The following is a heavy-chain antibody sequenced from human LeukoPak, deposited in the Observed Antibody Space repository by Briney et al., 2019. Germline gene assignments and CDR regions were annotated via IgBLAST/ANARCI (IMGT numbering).Heavy chain of an antibody. CDR3: AKTGSRGGTFRPSYYYYYMDV. V-gene: IGHV3-30*02. CDR1: GFTFSSFG. J-gene: IGHJ6*03. CDR2: IWYDGSKK. D-gene: IGHD3-9*01. Sequence: GGSLRLSCAASGFTFSSFGMHWVRQAPGKGLEWVAFIWYDGSKKYYADSVKGRFTFSRDNSKNTLYLQMNSLRAEDTAVYYCAKTGSRGGTFRPSYYYYYMDVWGEGTTVTISS.